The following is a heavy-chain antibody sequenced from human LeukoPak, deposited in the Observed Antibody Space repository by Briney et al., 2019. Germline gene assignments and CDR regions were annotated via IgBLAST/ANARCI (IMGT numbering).Heavy chain of an antibody. D-gene: IGHD3-10*01. J-gene: IGHJ4*02. V-gene: IGHV3-66*01. CDR2: IYSGDRT. CDR1: GFTVSTNY. CDR3: ARDVRKQGLWS. Sequence: GGSLRLSCAASGFTVSTNYMSWVRQAPGKGLEWVSIIYSGDRTDYADSLKGRFTISRDTSKNALYLQMSSLRAEDTAVYYCARDVRKQGLWSWGQGTLVTVSS.